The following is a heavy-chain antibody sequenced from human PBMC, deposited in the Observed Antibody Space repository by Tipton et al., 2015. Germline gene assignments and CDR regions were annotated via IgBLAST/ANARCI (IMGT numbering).Heavy chain of an antibody. V-gene: IGHV4-39*07. CDR1: GGSISSDNRY. D-gene: IGHD3-16*01. CDR3: ARIRGRYVMDY. J-gene: IGHJ4*02. CDR2: VDHSGDS. Sequence: TLSLTCTVSGGSISSDNRYWGWIRQPPGKGLEWIGSVDHSGDSYSNPSLKSRVTISLDTSKNQFSLQLSSVTDADTAVYYCARIRGRYVMDYWGQGTPVTVSS.